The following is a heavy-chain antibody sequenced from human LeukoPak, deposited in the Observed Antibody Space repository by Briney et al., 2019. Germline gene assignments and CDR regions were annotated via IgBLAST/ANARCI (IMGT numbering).Heavy chain of an antibody. CDR1: GFTVSTNY. Sequence: GGSLRLSCAVSGFTVSTNYMSWLRQAPGKGLEWVSVIYSGGSTYYADSVKGRFTISRDNSKNTLYLQMNSLRAEDAAVYYCARPHSRTINYGMDVWGQGTTVTVSS. V-gene: IGHV3-53*01. CDR2: IYSGGST. D-gene: IGHD4/OR15-4a*01. CDR3: ARPHSRTINYGMDV. J-gene: IGHJ6*02.